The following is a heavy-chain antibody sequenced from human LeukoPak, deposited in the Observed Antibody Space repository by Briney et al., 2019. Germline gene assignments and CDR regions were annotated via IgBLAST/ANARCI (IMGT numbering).Heavy chain of an antibody. Sequence: PGRSLSLSCAASGFTFDDYAMHCVRQAPRKGLGWVSGISWNSGSIGYADSVKGRFTIPRDNARNSLYLQLNSLRAEDMALYYCAKDYGGNIFDAFDIWGQGTMVTVSS. J-gene: IGHJ3*02. CDR3: AKDYGGNIFDAFDI. CDR2: ISWNSGSI. V-gene: IGHV3-9*03. CDR1: GFTFDDYA. D-gene: IGHD4-23*01.